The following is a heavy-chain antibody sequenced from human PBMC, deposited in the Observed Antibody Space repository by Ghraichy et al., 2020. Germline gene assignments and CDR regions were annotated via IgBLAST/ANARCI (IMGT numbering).Heavy chain of an antibody. D-gene: IGHD6-13*01. CDR2: IYYSGNT. CDR3: ARGLYGSNWYAVDF. J-gene: IGHJ4*02. V-gene: IGHV4-59*01. CDR1: GGSISSYY. Sequence: SETLSLTCTVSGGSISSYYWSWVRQPPGMGLEWIGYIYYSGNTNYNPSLKSQVAISRDTSKTQFSLRLTSVTAADTAVYYCARGLYGSNWYAVDFWGQGTLDTVSS.